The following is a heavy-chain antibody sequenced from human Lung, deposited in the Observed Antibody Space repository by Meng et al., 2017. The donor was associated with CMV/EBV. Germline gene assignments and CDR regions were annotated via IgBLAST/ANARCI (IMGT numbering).Heavy chain of an antibody. CDR1: GGGINRSGYD. V-gene: IGHV4-39*01. D-gene: IGHD1-1*01. CDR2: IYYSGSS. J-gene: IGHJ4*02. CDR3: ARVAGTSSGPDY. Sequence: VAGGGINRSGYDWGWIRQPTGKGLEWIGNIYYSGSSYDNPALKSRVTISVDTSKNQFSLKLSSVTAADTAVYYCARVAGTSSGPDYWGQGTLVTVSS.